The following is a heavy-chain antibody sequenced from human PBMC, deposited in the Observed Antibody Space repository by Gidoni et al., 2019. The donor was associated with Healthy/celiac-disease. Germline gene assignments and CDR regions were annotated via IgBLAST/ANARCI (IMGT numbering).Heavy chain of an antibody. V-gene: IGHV4-34*01. CDR2: INHSGST. CDR1: GGSFSGYY. CDR3: ARGRLKKGLVVVPAASDY. J-gene: IGHJ4*02. Sequence: QVQLQQWGAGLLKPSETLSLTCAVYGGSFSGYYWSWIRQPPGKGLEWIGEINHSGSTTYNPSLKSRVTISVDTSKNQFSLKLSSVTAADTAVYYCARGRLKKGLVVVPAASDYWGQGTLVTVSS. D-gene: IGHD2-2*01.